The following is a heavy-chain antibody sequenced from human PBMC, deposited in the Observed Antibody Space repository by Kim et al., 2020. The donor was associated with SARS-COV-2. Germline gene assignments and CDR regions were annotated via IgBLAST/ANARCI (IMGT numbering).Heavy chain of an antibody. D-gene: IGHD2-8*01. CDR2: IDWDNDK. CDR3: ARRKNDGGSCTTSNCLNYFDY. J-gene: IGHJ4*02. CDR1: GFSLSTNGMC. V-gene: IGHV2-70*11. Sequence: SGPTLVKSTQTLTLTCTFSGFSLSTNGMCVNWIRQSPGKALEWLARIDWDNDKYYSASLKTRLTISKDTSKNQVVLIMTNMDPVDTATYYCARRKNDGGSCTTSNCLNYFDYWGQGTLVTVSS.